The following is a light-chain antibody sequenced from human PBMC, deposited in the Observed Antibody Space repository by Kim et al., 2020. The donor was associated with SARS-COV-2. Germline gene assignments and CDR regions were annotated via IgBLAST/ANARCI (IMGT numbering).Light chain of an antibody. CDR3: NSRDSTGKRWV. CDR1: SLRSYY. CDR2: GRN. J-gene: IGLJ1*01. Sequence: SSELTQDPAVSVALGQTVKITCQGDSLRSYYASWYQQKPGQAPILVIYGRNNRPSGIPDRFSGSSSVNTASLTITGAQADDGVAYNCNSRDSTGKRWVFG. V-gene: IGLV3-19*01.